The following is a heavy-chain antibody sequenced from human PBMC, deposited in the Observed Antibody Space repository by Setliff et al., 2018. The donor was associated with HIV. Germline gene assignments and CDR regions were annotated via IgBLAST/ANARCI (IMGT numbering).Heavy chain of an antibody. CDR3: ARWCAAAGCYPAIYHFDS. Sequence: ASVKVSCKASGYTFSEYAIHWVRQAPGQRLEWMGRIDTDNGYRRYSPKLQGRVTITKDTSANTANMELRGLRSEDTAVYYCARWCAAAGCYPAIYHFDSWGQGTLVTVSS. CDR1: GYTFSEYA. D-gene: IGHD2-2*01. V-gene: IGHV1-3*04. CDR2: IDTDNGYR. J-gene: IGHJ4*02.